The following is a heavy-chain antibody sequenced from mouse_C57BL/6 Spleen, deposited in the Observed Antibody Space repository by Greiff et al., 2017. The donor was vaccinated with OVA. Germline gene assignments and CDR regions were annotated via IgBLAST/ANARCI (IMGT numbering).Heavy chain of an antibody. CDR3: ATPGGNYDYFDY. CDR2: IYPGDGDT. D-gene: IGHD2-1*01. Sequence: QVQLQQSGAELVKPGASVKISCKASGYAFSSYGLNWVKQRPGTGLEWIGQIYPGDGDTNSNGKFKGKATLTADQSSRTAYMQLSSLTSEDSSVYFCATPGGNYDYFDYWGQGTTLTVSS. CDR1: GYAFSSYG. V-gene: IGHV1-80*01. J-gene: IGHJ2*01.